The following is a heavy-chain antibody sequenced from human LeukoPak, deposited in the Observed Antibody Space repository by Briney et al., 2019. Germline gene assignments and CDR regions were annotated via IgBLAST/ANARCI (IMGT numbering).Heavy chain of an antibody. CDR1: GGSISSSSYY. D-gene: IGHD6-13*01. Sequence: PSETLSLTCTVSGGSISSSSYYWGWIRQPPGKGLEWIGSIYYSGSTYYNPSLKSRVTISVDTSKNQFSLKLSSVTAADTAVYYCARQGAYSSSWYLYPWGQGTLVTVSS. J-gene: IGHJ5*02. V-gene: IGHV4-39*01. CDR3: ARQGAYSSSWYLYP. CDR2: IYYSGST.